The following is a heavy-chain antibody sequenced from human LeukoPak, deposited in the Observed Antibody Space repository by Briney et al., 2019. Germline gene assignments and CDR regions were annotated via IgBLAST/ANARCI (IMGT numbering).Heavy chain of an antibody. CDR1: GGSISSYY. Sequence: SETLSLTCTVSGGSISSYYWSWIRQPPGKGLEWIGYIYYSGSTNYNPSLKSRVTISVDTSKNQFSLKLSSVTAADTAVYYCARRDYGGMEFDYWGQGTPVTVSS. V-gene: IGHV4-59*01. CDR2: IYYSGST. CDR3: ARRDYGGMEFDY. D-gene: IGHD4-23*01. J-gene: IGHJ4*02.